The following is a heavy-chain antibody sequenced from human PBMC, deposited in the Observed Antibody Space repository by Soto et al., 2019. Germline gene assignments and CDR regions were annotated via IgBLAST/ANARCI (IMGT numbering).Heavy chain of an antibody. J-gene: IGHJ5*02. Sequence: PSETLCLTCAVSGGSISSGGYSWSWIRQPPGKSLEWIGYIYHSGSTYYNPSLKSRVTISVDRSKNQFSLKLSSVTAADTAVYYCARVPGPWGQGTLVTVSS. CDR1: GGSISSGGYS. V-gene: IGHV4-30-2*01. CDR2: IYHSGST. CDR3: ARVPGP. D-gene: IGHD7-27*01.